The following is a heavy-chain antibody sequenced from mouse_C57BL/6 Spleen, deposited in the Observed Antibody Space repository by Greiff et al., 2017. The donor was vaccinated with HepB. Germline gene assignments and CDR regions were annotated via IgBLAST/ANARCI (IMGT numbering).Heavy chain of an antibody. CDR1: GFTFSDYY. CDR2: INYDGSST. V-gene: IGHV5-16*01. Sequence: EVMLVESEGGLVQPGSSMKLSCTASGFTFSDYYMAWVRQVPEKGLEWVANINYDGSSTYYLDSLKSRFIISRDNAKNILYLQMSSLKSEDTATYYCARATMVTTFDYWGQGTTLTVSS. J-gene: IGHJ2*01. CDR3: ARATMVTTFDY. D-gene: IGHD2-2*01.